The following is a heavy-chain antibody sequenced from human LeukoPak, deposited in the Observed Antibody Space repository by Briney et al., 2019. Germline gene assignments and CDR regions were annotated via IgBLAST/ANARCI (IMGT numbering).Heavy chain of an antibody. J-gene: IGHJ4*02. Sequence: KTSETLSLTCTVSGGSISSYYWSWIRQPPGKGLEWIGYIYYSGSTNYNPSLKSRVTISVDTSKNQFSLKLSSVTAADTAVYYCATLYSYGRRTRDYSGQGTLVTVSS. CDR3: ATLYSYGRRTRDY. CDR1: GGSISSYY. V-gene: IGHV4-59*01. CDR2: IYYSGST. D-gene: IGHD5-18*01.